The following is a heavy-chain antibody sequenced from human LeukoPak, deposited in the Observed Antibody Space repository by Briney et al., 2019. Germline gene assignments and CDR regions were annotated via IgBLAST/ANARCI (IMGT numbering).Heavy chain of an antibody. D-gene: IGHD2-2*01. CDR1: GFTISSFE. Sequence: GGSLRLSCEASGFTISSFEMNWVRQAPGKGLEWISYISSSGSITYYADSVRGRFTISRDNAKNSLYLQMNGLSAEDTAVYYCARGPSYCSSTSCYLYWYFDLWGRGTLVTVSS. CDR3: ARGPSYCSSTSCYLYWYFDL. V-gene: IGHV3-48*03. CDR2: ISSSGSIT. J-gene: IGHJ2*01.